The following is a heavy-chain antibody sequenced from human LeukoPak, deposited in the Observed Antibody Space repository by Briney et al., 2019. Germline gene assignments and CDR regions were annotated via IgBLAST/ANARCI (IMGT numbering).Heavy chain of an antibody. V-gene: IGHV3-23*01. CDR2: ISGSGGST. D-gene: IGHD6-19*01. Sequence: PGGSLRLSCAASGLTFSSYAMSWVRQAPGKGLEWVSAISGSGGSTYYADSVKGRFTISRDNSKNTLYLQMNSLRAEDTAVYYCARAGRYSSGWYYFDYWGQGTLVTVSS. CDR3: ARAGRYSSGWYYFDY. J-gene: IGHJ4*02. CDR1: GLTFSSYA.